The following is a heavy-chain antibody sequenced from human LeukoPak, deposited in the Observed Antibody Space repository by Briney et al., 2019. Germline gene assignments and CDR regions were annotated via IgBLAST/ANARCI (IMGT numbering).Heavy chain of an antibody. V-gene: IGHV3-66*01. D-gene: IGHD3-10*02. CDR2: IYSGGST. J-gene: IGHJ6*04. CDR3: AELGITMIGGV. Sequence: GGSLRLSCAASEFSVGSNYMTWVRQAPGKGLEWVSLIYSGGSTYYADSVKGRFTISRDDSKNTLYLQMNSLRAEDTAVYYCAELGITMIGGVWGKGTTVTISS. CDR1: EFSVGSNY.